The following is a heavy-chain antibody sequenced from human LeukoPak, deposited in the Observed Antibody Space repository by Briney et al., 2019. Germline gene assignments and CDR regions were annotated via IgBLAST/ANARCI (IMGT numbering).Heavy chain of an antibody. CDR2: INHSGST. J-gene: IGHJ3*02. Sequence: PSETLSLTCAVYGGSFSGYYWSWIRQPPGKGLEWIGEINHSGSTNYNPSLKSRVTISVDTSKNQFSLKLSSVTAADTAVYYCADSGVTTDAFDIWGQGTMVTVSS. CDR3: ADSGVTTDAFDI. D-gene: IGHD4-17*01. CDR1: GGSFSGYY. V-gene: IGHV4-34*01.